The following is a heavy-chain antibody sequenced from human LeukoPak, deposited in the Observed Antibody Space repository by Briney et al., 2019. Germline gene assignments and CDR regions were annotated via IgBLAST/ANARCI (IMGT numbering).Heavy chain of an antibody. CDR3: AGYGYNY. CDR1: GYTFTSYY. J-gene: IGHJ4*02. V-gene: IGHV1-69*13. D-gene: IGHD5-18*01. CDR2: IIPIFGTA. Sequence: ASVKVSCKASGYTFTSYYMHWVRQAPGQGLEWMGGIIPIFGTANCAQKFQGGVTITADESTSTAYMELSSLRSEDTAVYYCAGYGYNYWGQGTLVTVSS.